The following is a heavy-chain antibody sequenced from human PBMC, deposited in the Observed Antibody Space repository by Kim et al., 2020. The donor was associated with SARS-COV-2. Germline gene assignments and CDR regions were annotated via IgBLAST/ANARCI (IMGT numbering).Heavy chain of an antibody. J-gene: IGHJ4*02. V-gene: IGHV6-1*01. CDR2: TYFRSKWFN. D-gene: IGHD1-26*01. CDR3: ARGGVSFDD. Sequence: SQTLSLTCAISGDSVSSNTAACNWIRQSPSRGLEFLGRTYFRSKWFNDYAISVLGRITVKADISKNQFSLLLDSVNPEDTAVYYCARGGVSFDDWGQGTLVTVSS. CDR1: GDSVSSNTAA.